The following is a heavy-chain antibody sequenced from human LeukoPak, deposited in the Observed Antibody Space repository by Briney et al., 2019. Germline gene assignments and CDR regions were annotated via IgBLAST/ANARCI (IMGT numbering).Heavy chain of an antibody. D-gene: IGHD3-16*01. CDR3: ARIDDYVWSRRFDY. Sequence: GGSLRLSCAASGFXFSTYEINWVRQAPGKGLEWVSYISSSGSTIYYGDSVQGRFTISRDNAKNSLYLQMNSLRAEDTAVYYCARIDDYVWSRRFDYWGQGTLVTVSS. CDR2: ISSSGSTI. V-gene: IGHV3-48*03. J-gene: IGHJ4*02. CDR1: GFXFSTYE.